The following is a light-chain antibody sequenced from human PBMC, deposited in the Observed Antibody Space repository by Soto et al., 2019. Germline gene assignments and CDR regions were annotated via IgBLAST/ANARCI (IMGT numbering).Light chain of an antibody. V-gene: IGKV3-15*01. J-gene: IGKJ4*01. CDR3: QQYNNWPPLT. Sequence: EIVLTQSPGTLSLSPLEGATLSFMPIQSVSNTYLAWYQQRPGQAPRLLIYGASTRATGIPARFSGSGSGTEFTLTISSLQSEDFAVYYCQQYNNWPPLTFGGGTKVDIK. CDR1: QSVSNTY. CDR2: GAS.